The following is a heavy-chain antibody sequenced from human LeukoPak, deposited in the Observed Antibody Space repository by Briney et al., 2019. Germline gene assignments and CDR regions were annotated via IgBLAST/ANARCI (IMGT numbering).Heavy chain of an antibody. CDR2: ISTYNGNT. V-gene: IGHV1-18*01. CDR3: AVYYYDSSGLDY. CDR1: GYTFTG. Sequence: ASVKVSCKASGYTFTGISWVRQAPGQGLEWMGWISTYNGNTNYAQKLQGRVTMTRDTSTSTAYMELRSLSSDDTAVYYCAVYYYDSSGLDYWGQGTSVTVSS. J-gene: IGHJ4*02. D-gene: IGHD3-22*01.